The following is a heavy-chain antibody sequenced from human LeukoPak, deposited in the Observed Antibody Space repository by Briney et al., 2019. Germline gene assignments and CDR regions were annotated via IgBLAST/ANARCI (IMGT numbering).Heavy chain of an antibody. J-gene: IGHJ4*02. Sequence: PGGSLKLSCAASGFTFSDYYMSWIRQAPGKGLEGVSDISSTSIYTNYADSVKGRFTISRDNAKNSLYLQMNSLRAEDTAVYYCAREDGYSSSWYSDYWGQGTLVTVSS. CDR1: GFTFSDYY. V-gene: IGHV3-11*05. D-gene: IGHD6-13*01. CDR2: ISSTSIYT. CDR3: AREDGYSSSWYSDY.